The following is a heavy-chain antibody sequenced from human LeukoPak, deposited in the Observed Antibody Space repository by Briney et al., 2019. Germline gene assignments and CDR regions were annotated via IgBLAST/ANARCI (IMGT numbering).Heavy chain of an antibody. CDR1: GYTFTGYY. CDR2: INPNSGGT. J-gene: IGHJ4*02. D-gene: IGHD6-13*01. CDR3: ARDLPGYSSSWISTRFDY. Sequence: GASVKVSCKASGYTFTGYYMHWVRQAPGQGLEWMGWINPNSGGTNYAQKFQGRVTMTRDTSISTAYMELSRLRSDDTAVYYCARDLPGYSSSWISTRFDYWGQGTLVTVSS. V-gene: IGHV1-2*02.